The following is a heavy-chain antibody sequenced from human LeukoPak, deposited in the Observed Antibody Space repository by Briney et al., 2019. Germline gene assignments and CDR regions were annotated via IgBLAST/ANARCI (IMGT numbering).Heavy chain of an antibody. CDR2: INTNTGNP. CDR1: GYTFTSYA. J-gene: IGHJ3*02. D-gene: IGHD6-19*01. CDR3: ARDLPKPWLVGFSNPRAFDI. Sequence: GASVKVSCKASGYTFTSYAMNWVRQAPGQGLEWMGWINTNTGNPTYAQGFTGRFVFSLDTSVSTAYLQISSLKAEDTAVYYCARDLPKPWLVGFSNPRAFDIWGQGTMVTVSS. V-gene: IGHV7-4-1*02.